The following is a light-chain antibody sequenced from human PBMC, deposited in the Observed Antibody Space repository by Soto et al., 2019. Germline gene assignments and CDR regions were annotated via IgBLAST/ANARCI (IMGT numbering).Light chain of an antibody. Sequence: EIVLTQSPGTLSLSPGERATLSCRASQSVSSSYLAWYQQKPGQAPRLLIYGASSWATGIPDRFSGSGSGTDFTLTISRLEPEDFAVYYCQQYGISPSTFGQGTKLEIK. CDR3: QQYGISPST. CDR1: QSVSSSY. V-gene: IGKV3-20*01. CDR2: GAS. J-gene: IGKJ2*02.